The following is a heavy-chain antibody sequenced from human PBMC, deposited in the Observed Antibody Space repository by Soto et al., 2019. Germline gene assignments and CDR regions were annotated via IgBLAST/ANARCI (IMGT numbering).Heavy chain of an antibody. J-gene: IGHJ4*02. CDR2: ISGSGGST. CDR3: AKVSSRVIIGYNVDY. Sequence: GGSLRLSCAASGFTFSSYAMSWVRQAPGKGLEWVSAISGSGGSTYYADSVKGRFTISRDNSKNTLYLQMNSLRAEDTAVYYCAKVSSRVIIGYNVDYWGQGTLVTVSS. CDR1: GFTFSSYA. V-gene: IGHV3-23*01. D-gene: IGHD3-3*01.